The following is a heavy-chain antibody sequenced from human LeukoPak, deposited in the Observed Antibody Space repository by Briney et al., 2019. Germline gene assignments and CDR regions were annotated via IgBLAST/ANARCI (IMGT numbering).Heavy chain of an antibody. V-gene: IGHV4-30-4*07. CDR1: GGSISSGGYS. J-gene: IGHJ4*02. CDR2: IYYSGST. CDR3: ALFEVVVGSTQDF. D-gene: IGHD2-15*01. Sequence: PSETLSLTCAVSGGSISSGGYSWSWLRQPPGKGLEWIGYIYYSGSTYYNPSLKSRVTISVDTSKNQFSLKLSSVTAADTAVYYCALFEVVVGSTQDFWGQGTLVTVSS.